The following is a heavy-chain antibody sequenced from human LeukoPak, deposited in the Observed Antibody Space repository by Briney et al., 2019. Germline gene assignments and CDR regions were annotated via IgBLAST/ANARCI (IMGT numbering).Heavy chain of an antibody. CDR2: VKQDESEK. D-gene: IGHD6-13*01. V-gene: IGHV3-7*03. Sequence: GGSLRLSCEASGFTFRSYWMSWVRQVPGKELEWVASVKQDESEKYYVDSVRGRFTISRDNAKNLVYLQMNSLRAEDTAVYYCAKDLTRVAYSSSWYTYWGQGTLVTVSS. CDR1: GFTFRSYW. J-gene: IGHJ4*02. CDR3: AKDLTRVAYSSSWYTY.